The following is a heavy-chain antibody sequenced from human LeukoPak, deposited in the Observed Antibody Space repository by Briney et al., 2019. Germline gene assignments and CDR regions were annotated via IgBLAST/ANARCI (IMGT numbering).Heavy chain of an antibody. V-gene: IGHV3-7*01. CDR1: GFTFSSYW. Sequence: PGGSLRLSCAASGFTFSSYWMSWVRQAPGKGLEWVANIKQDGSEKYYVDSVKGRFTISRDNAKNSLYLQMNSLRAEDTAVYYCARVSGSFGRNDAFDIWGQGTMVTVSS. J-gene: IGHJ3*02. CDR3: ARVSGSFGRNDAFDI. D-gene: IGHD1-26*01. CDR2: IKQDGSEK.